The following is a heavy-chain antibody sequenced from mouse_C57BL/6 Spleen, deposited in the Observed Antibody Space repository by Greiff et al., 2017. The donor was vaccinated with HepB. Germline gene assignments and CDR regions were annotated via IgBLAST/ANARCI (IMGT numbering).Heavy chain of an antibody. V-gene: IGHV1-82*01. D-gene: IGHD1-1*01. CDR1: GYAFSSSW. CDR2: IYPGDGDT. CDR3: ARLILRSYYFDY. J-gene: IGHJ2*01. Sequence: QVQLQQSGPELVKPGASVKISCKASGYAFSSSWMNWVKQRPGKGLEWIGRIYPGDGDTNYNGKFKGKATLTADKSSSTAYMQLSSLTSEDSAVYFCARLILRSYYFDYWGQGTTLTVSS.